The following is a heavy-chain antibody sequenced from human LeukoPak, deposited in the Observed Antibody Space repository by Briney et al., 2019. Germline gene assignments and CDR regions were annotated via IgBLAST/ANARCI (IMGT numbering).Heavy chain of an antibody. CDR2: IKQDGSEK. CDR1: GFTFSSYW. Sequence: PGGSLRLSCAASGFTFSSYWMSWVRQAPGKGLEWVANIKQDGSEKYYVDSVKGRFTISRDNSKNTLYLQMNSLRAEDTAVYYCAKDLDTHDYYGSGTNAFDYWGQGTLVTVSS. J-gene: IGHJ4*02. D-gene: IGHD3-10*01. CDR3: AKDLDTHDYYGSGTNAFDY. V-gene: IGHV3-7*01.